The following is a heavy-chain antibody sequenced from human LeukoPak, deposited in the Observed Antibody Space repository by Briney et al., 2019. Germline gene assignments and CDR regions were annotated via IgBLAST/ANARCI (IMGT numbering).Heavy chain of an antibody. V-gene: IGHV1-2*02. CDR1: GYTFTGYY. J-gene: IGHJ4*02. CDR2: INPNSGGT. Sequence: ASVKVSCKASGYTFTGYYMHWVRQAPGQGLEWTGWINPNSGGTNYAQKFQGRVTMTRDTSISTAYMELSRLRSDDTAVYYCAREGETYSSSWYDYWGQGTLVTVSS. D-gene: IGHD6-13*01. CDR3: AREGETYSSSWYDY.